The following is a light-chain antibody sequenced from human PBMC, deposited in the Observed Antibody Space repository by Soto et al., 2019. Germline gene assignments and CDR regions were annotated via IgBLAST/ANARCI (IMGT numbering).Light chain of an antibody. CDR2: DAS. Sequence: EIVLTQSPATLSLSPGETATLSCRASQSVSSYLAWYQQKPGQAPRLLIYDASNRATGIPDRFSGSGSGTDFTLTISRLEPEDFAVYYCQKRSNWPITFGQGTRLEIK. J-gene: IGKJ5*01. CDR1: QSVSSY. CDR3: QKRSNWPIT. V-gene: IGKV3-11*01.